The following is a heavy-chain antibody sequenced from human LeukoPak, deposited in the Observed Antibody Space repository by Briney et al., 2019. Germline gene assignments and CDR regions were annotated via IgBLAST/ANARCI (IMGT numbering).Heavy chain of an antibody. CDR3: ARSFYYDTLTGYYFFDY. D-gene: IGHD3-9*01. V-gene: IGHV3-9*01. CDR2: ISWNSGSI. Sequence: PGGSLRLSCAGSGFTFDEYGMHWVRQAPGKGLEWVSGISWNSGSIGYADSVKGRFAISRDNAENSLYLQMNSLRAEDTAVYYCARSFYYDTLTGYYFFDYWGQGTLVTVSS. CDR1: GFTFDEYG. J-gene: IGHJ4*02.